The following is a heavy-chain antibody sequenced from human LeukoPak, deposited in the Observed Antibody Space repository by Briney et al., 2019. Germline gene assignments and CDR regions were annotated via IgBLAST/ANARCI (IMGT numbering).Heavy chain of an antibody. CDR2: FYYSGNT. J-gene: IGHJ4*02. Sequence: ETVSLICTVSGGSISPFYWNWIGQPPGKGLEWIGSFYYSGNTYYNPSLKSRVTISVDTSKNEFSLNLRSVTAADTAVYYCARTAGKPVAGSRQYFDYWGQGTMVTVSS. V-gene: IGHV4-39*01. CDR1: GGSISPFY. D-gene: IGHD6-19*01. CDR3: ARTAGKPVAGSRQYFDY.